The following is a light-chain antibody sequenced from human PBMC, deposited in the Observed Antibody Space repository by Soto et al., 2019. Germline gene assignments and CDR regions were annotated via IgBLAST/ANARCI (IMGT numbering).Light chain of an antibody. CDR3: QQSYSTRFT. J-gene: IGKJ3*01. CDR1: QSINTY. V-gene: IGKV1-39*01. Sequence: FQMTQSPSSLSASVGDRVTITCRASQSINTYLNWYQFKPGKAPKLLIFSSSNLQTGVPSRFSGSGSGTHFTLPITRLQPEDSATYYCQQSYSTRFTFGPGTQVEI. CDR2: SSS.